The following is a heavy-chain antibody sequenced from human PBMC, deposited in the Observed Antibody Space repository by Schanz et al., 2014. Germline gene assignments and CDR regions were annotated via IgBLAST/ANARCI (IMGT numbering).Heavy chain of an antibody. V-gene: IGHV3-33*06. CDR2: IWYDGNNK. CDR3: ANGVAGYYPNYYYTMDV. CDR1: GFTFSSYG. D-gene: IGHD3-22*01. Sequence: QVQLVESGGGVVQPGRSLRLSCAASGFTFSSYGMHWVRQAPGKGLEWVAVIWYDGNNKFYADSVKGRFIISRDNSKNTLDLQMNSLRAEDTAVYYCANGVAGYYPNYYYTMDVWGQGTTVTVSS. J-gene: IGHJ6*02.